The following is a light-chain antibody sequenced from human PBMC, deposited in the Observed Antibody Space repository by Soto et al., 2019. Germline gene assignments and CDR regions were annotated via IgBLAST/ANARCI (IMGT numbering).Light chain of an antibody. Sequence: EIVLTQSPGTLSLSPGERATLSCRASQSVSYYLAWYQQKPGQAPRLLIYGASSRATGIPDRFSGSGSGTDFTLSISRLEPEDFAVYYCQQYSSLWTFGQGTKWIS. CDR1: QSVSYY. CDR2: GAS. V-gene: IGKV3-20*01. CDR3: QQYSSLWT. J-gene: IGKJ1*01.